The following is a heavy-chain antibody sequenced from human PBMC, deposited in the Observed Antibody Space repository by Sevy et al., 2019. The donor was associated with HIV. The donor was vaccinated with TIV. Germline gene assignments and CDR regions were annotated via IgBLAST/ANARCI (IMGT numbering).Heavy chain of an antibody. CDR3: ARVLYSYGDAFDI. D-gene: IGHD5-18*01. CDR2: IYHSGST. CDR1: GGSINSGGYS. Sequence: SETLSLTCAVSGGSINSGGYSWSWIRQPPGKGLEWIGYIYHSGSTYYNPSLKSRVTISVDRSKNQFSLKLSSVTAADTAVYYCARVLYSYGDAFDIWGQGTMVTVSS. J-gene: IGHJ3*02. V-gene: IGHV4-30-2*01.